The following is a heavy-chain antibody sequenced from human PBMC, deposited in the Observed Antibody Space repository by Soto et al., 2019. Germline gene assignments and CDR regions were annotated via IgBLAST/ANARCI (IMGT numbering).Heavy chain of an antibody. CDR2: MNPNSGNT. CDR1: GYTFTSYD. CDR3: AGGRLLPTYRTVITMVRGVIFVFDY. Sequence: ASVKVSCKASGYTFTSYDINWVRQATGQGLEWMGWMNPNSGNTGNAQKFQGRVTMTRNTSISTAYMELSSLRSEDTAVYHCAGGRLLPTYRTVITMVRGVIFVFDYWGQGTLVTVSS. V-gene: IGHV1-8*01. J-gene: IGHJ4*02. D-gene: IGHD3-10*01.